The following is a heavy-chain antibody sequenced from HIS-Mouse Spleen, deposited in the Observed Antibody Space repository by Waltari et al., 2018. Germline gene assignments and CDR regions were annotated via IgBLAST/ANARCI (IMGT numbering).Heavy chain of an antibody. Sequence: QLQLQESGPGLVKPSETLSLPCTVSGGYITSSSYSWRWIRQPPGKGLEWIGSIYYSGSTYYNPSLKSRVTISVDTSKNQFSLKLSSVTAADTAVYYCAREIPYSSSWYDWYFDLWGRGTLVTVSS. CDR1: GGYITSSSYS. D-gene: IGHD6-13*01. V-gene: IGHV4-39*07. CDR2: IYYSGST. J-gene: IGHJ2*01. CDR3: AREIPYSSSWYDWYFDL.